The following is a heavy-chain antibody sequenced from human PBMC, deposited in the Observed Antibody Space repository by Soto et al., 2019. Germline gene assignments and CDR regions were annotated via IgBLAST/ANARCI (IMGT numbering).Heavy chain of an antibody. CDR3: ARGYYYGSGSSPNWFDP. D-gene: IGHD3-10*01. V-gene: IGHV1-69*13. Sequence: VASVKVSCKASGGTFSSYAISWVRQAPGQGLEWMGGIIPIFGTANYAQKFQGRVTITADESTSTAYMELSSLRSEDTAVYYCARGYYYGSGSSPNWFDPWGQGTLVTVSS. CDR2: IIPIFGTA. J-gene: IGHJ5*02. CDR1: GGTFSSYA.